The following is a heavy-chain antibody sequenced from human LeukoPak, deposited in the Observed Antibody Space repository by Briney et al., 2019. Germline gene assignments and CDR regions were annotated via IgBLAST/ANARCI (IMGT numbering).Heavy chain of an antibody. J-gene: IGHJ3*01. Sequence: GGSLRLSRTASGFSFGDYAMSWVRQAPGKGLEWVGFIRSKAYGVTTEYAASVKGRFTISRDDSNTIAYLQMNSLKTEDTAVYYCTRGSVVDAFDVWGQGTMVTVSS. D-gene: IGHD2-2*01. CDR3: TRGSVVDAFDV. CDR2: IRSKAYGVTT. CDR1: GFSFGDYA. V-gene: IGHV3-49*04.